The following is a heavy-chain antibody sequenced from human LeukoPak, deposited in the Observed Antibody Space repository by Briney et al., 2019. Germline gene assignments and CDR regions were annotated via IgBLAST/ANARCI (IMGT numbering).Heavy chain of an antibody. D-gene: IGHD3-10*01. CDR3: AKLTQYFSGARRTNAFDI. Sequence: GGSLRLSCAASALTFSNNAMTCVRQAPGKGLEWVSAISGGGDNTYSADSVRGRFTISRDNSKNTLFLQMNSLRAEDTALYYCAKLTQYFSGARRTNAFDIWGQGTVVTVSS. CDR1: ALTFSNNA. CDR2: ISGGGDNT. V-gene: IGHV3-23*01. J-gene: IGHJ3*02.